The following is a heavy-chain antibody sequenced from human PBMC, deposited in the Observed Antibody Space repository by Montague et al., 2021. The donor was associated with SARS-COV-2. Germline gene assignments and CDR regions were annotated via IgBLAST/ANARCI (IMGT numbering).Heavy chain of an antibody. CDR2: NNFKGIT. J-gene: IGHJ4*02. Sequence: SETLSLTCGVSGGSFIPYAWTWMRQPPGKGLEWIGENNFKGITNYTPSLKSRVTISGDTSKGQFSLILKNVTAADTAVYYCARDVGKGFSGYETEGGFDYWGQGTPVTVSS. V-gene: IGHV4-34*01. CDR1: GGSFIPYA. CDR3: ARDVGKGFSGYETEGGFDY. D-gene: IGHD5-12*01.